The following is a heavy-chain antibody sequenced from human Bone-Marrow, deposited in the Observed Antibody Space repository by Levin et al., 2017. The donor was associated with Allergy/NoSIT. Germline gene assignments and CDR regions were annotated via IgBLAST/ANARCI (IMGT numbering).Heavy chain of an antibody. CDR3: ARRYCSSTNCYAFDI. CDR1: GFIFSTYS. Sequence: GESLKISCAASGFIFSTYSMNWVRQAPGKGLEWVSSISSSSDYMYYADSVKGRFTISRDNAKNSLYLQMNSLRAEDTAVYYCARRYCSSTNCYAFDIWGQGTVVTVSS. CDR2: ISSSSDYM. D-gene: IGHD2-2*01. J-gene: IGHJ3*02. V-gene: IGHV3-21*01.